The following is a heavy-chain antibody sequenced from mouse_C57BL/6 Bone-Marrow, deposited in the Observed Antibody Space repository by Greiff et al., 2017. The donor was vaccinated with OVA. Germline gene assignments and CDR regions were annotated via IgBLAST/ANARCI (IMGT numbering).Heavy chain of an antibody. Sequence: EVQLQQSGPELVKPGASVKISCKASGYSFTGYYMNWVKQSPEKSLEWIGEINPSTGGTTYNQKFKAKATLTVDKSSSTAYMQLKSLTSEDSAVYYCARKRDYGYPYFDYWGQGTTLTVSS. J-gene: IGHJ2*01. V-gene: IGHV1-42*01. CDR1: GYSFTGYY. CDR2: INPSTGGT. CDR3: ARKRDYGYPYFDY. D-gene: IGHD2-2*01.